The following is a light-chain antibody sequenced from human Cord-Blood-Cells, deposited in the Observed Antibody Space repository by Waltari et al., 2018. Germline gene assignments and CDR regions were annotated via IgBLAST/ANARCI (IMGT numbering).Light chain of an antibody. CDR3: LQDYNYPWT. CDR2: AAS. V-gene: IGKV1-6*01. CDR1: QGIRND. Sequence: AIQMSQSPSSLSASVGDRVTITCRASQGIRNDLGWYQQKPGKDPKLLIYAASSLQSGVPSRFSGSGSGTDFTLTISSLQPEDFATYYCLQDYNYPWTFGQGTKVEIK. J-gene: IGKJ1*01.